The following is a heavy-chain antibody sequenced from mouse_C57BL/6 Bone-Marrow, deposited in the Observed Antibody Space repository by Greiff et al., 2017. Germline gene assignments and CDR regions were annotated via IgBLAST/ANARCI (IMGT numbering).Heavy chain of an antibody. Sequence: QVQLQQSGPELVKPGASVKISSKASGYSFTSYYIHWVKQRPGQGLEWIGWIYPGSGNTKYNEKFKGKATLTADTSSSTAYMQLSSLTSEDSAVYYCARYHYGSTYWYFDVWGTGTTVTVSS. D-gene: IGHD1-1*01. CDR2: IYPGSGNT. J-gene: IGHJ1*03. CDR1: GYSFTSYY. V-gene: IGHV1-66*01. CDR3: ARYHYGSTYWYFDV.